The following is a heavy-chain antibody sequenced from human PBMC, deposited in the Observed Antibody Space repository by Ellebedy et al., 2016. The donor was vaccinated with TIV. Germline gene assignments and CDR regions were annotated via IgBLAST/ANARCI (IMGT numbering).Heavy chain of an antibody. CDR2: MKPDGSEK. CDR3: ASGSNVAFDY. D-gene: IGHD4/OR15-4a*01. J-gene: IGHJ4*02. CDR1: GFIFSSYR. Sequence: GESLKISCAASGFIFSSYRINWVRQAPGKGLEWVANMKPDGSEKYYVDSVKGRFTISRDNAKNSLYLQMNSLRAEDTAVHYCASGSNVAFDYWGQGTLFTVSS. V-gene: IGHV3-7*01.